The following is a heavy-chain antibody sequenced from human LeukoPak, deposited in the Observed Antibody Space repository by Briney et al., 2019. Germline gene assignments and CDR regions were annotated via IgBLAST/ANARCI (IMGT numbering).Heavy chain of an antibody. D-gene: IGHD3-22*01. CDR1: GASISSYY. J-gene: IGHJ3*02. Sequence: SETLSLTCTVSGASISSYYWSWIRQPPGKGLEWIGYIYYSGSTNYNPSLKSRVTISVDTSKNQFSLKLSSVTAEDTAVYYCARGGYYDKEAFDIWGQGTMVTVSS. CDR2: IYYSGST. CDR3: ARGGYYDKEAFDI. V-gene: IGHV4-59*01.